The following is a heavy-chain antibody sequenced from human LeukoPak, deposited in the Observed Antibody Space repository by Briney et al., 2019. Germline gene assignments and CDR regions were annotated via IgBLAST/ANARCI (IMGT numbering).Heavy chain of an antibody. J-gene: IGHJ5*02. CDR3: ARLAVGNADSSSSADNWFDP. D-gene: IGHD6-6*01. CDR1: GGSINSYY. CDR2: ISYSGST. Sequence: SETLSLTCTVSGGSINSYYWSWIRQPPGKGLEWIGYISYSGSTSYNPSLENRVAISVDTSKNQFSLKLSSVTAADTAVYYCARLAVGNADSSSSADNWFDPWGQGTLVTVSS. V-gene: IGHV4-59*12.